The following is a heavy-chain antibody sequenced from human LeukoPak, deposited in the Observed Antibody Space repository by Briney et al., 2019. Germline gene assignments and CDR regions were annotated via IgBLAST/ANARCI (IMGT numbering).Heavy chain of an antibody. Sequence: RGSPRLSCAASGFTFSDYWMHWVRQAPGQGLVWVSRLSRNGSYTSYADSVKGRFTIFRDNSKSTLYLLMNSLRAEDTGFYCCARERFVPGGQGTLGTVSS. J-gene: IGHJ5*02. V-gene: IGHV3-74*01. CDR2: LSRNGSYT. CDR3: ARERFVP. CDR1: GFTFSDYW.